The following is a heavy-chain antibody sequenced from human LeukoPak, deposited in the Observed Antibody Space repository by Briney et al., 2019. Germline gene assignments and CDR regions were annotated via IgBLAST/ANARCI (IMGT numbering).Heavy chain of an antibody. D-gene: IGHD4/OR15-4a*01. CDR3: ARDTLGEGEDANYAVYYFDY. CDR2: IKQDGNEK. CDR1: GFIFNTYW. Sequence: GGSLRLSCAASGFIFNTYWMSWVRQAPGKGVEWVANIKQDGNEKYYADSVKGGFTISRENGKNSLDVKMNSLRDDDTGVYYCARDTLGEGEDANYAVYYFDYWGQGTVVTVSS. J-gene: IGHJ4*02. V-gene: IGHV3-7*01.